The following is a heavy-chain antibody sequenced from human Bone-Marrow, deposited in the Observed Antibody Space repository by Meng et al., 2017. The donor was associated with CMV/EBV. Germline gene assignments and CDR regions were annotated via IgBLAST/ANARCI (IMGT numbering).Heavy chain of an antibody. V-gene: IGHV3-15*01. CDR2: IKSESDGGTT. Sequence: GEYLKIPCAASGFTFTNAWMSWVRQTPGKGLEWVGRIKSESDGGTTDYAAPVKGRFTISRDDSKNTLYLQMNSLKIEDTAVYYCTTVTMYYGMDVWGQGNTVTVSS. J-gene: IGHJ6*02. CDR3: TTVTMYYGMDV. CDR1: GFTFTNAW. D-gene: IGHD3-3*01.